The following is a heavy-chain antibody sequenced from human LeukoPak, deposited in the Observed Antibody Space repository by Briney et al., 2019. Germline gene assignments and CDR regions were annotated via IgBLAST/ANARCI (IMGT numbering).Heavy chain of an antibody. CDR3: VKSIGYSGYDHGDY. D-gene: IGHD5-12*01. CDR2: ISHDGYDK. J-gene: IGHJ4*02. Sequence: GGSLRLSCAASGFNFKSFGMHWVRQAPGKGLEWVAVISHDGYDKYYVDTVKGRFTISRDNSNSVYLQMISLRPEDTAMYYCVKSIGYSGYDHGDYWGQGTMVTVSS. V-gene: IGHV3-30*18. CDR1: GFNFKSFG.